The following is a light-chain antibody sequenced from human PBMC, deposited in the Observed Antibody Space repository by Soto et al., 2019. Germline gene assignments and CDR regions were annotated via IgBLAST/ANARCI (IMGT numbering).Light chain of an antibody. V-gene: IGLV1-44*01. J-gene: IGLJ1*01. CDR1: SSNIGRNT. Sequence: QSVLTQAPSASETPGQRVTISCSGGSSNIGRNTVSWYQQLPGTAPKLLIYSNNRRPSGVPDRFSGSKSGTSASLAISGLQFEDEADYYCAAWDDSLTDYVFGTGTKFTVL. CDR3: AAWDDSLTDYV. CDR2: SNN.